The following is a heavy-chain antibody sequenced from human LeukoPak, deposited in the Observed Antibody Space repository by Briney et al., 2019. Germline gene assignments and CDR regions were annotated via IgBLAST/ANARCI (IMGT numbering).Heavy chain of an antibody. CDR2: VYYSGST. V-gene: IGHV4-59*01. CDR3: AKGGDYGSINWFDP. J-gene: IGHJ5*02. Sequence: SETLSLTCTVSGGSISSYYWSWIRQPPGKGLEWIGYVYYSGSTNYNPSLNSRVTISIDTSKNQFSLRLSSVTAADTAVYYCAKGGDYGSINWFDPWGQRTLVTVSS. CDR1: GGSISSYY. D-gene: IGHD4-17*01.